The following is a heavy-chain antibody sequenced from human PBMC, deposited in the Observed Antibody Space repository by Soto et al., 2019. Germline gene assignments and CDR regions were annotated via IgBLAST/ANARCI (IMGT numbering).Heavy chain of an antibody. CDR1: GGSISSSSYY. D-gene: IGHD1-7*01. CDR2: IYYSGST. J-gene: IGHJ4*02. Sequence: SETLSLTCTVSGGSISSSSYYWGWIRQPPGKGLEWIGSIYYSGSTYYNPSLKSRVTISVDTSKNQFSLKLSSVTAADTAVYYCARHGGPYNWNYAPFEGSPTFDYWGQGTLVTVSS. V-gene: IGHV4-39*01. CDR3: ARHGGPYNWNYAPFEGSPTFDY.